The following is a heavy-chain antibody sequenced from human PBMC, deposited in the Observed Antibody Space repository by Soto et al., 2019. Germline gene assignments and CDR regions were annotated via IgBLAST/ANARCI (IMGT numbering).Heavy chain of an antibody. D-gene: IGHD3-10*02. CDR1: AFTFSNYW. CDR3: ARDDDVLRFDP. V-gene: IGHV3-74*01. J-gene: IGHJ5*02. CDR2: INGDGSST. Sequence: EVQLVESGGDLVQPGGSLRLSCAASAFTFSNYWMHWVRQAPGKGLVWVSRINGDGSSTIYADSVKGRFTISRDNAKNTLYLPMNGLRAEDTAVYYCARDDDVLRFDPWGQGTLVTVSS.